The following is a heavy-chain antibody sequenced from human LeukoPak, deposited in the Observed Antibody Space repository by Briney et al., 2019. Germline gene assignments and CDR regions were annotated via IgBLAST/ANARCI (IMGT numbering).Heavy chain of an antibody. V-gene: IGHV3-23*01. CDR1: GFIFSSHG. D-gene: IGHD6-19*01. CDR2: VTSRSAT. CDR3: TTTRPYGTTWAGAFED. J-gene: IGHJ4*02. Sequence: GGSLRLSCVASGFIFSSHGMSWVRQAPGKGLEWVSTVTSRSATHYTDSVKGRFITSRDSSKNTLFLQMNSLRAEDTALYYCTTTRPYGTTWAGAFEDWGQGTPVTVSS.